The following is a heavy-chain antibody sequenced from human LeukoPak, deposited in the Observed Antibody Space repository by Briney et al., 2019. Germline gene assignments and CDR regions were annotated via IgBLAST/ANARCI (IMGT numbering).Heavy chain of an antibody. V-gene: IGHV1-18*01. Sequence: ASVKVSCKASGYTFTSYGISWVRQAPGQGLEWMGWISAYNGNTNYAQKLQGRVTMTEDTSTDTAYMELSSLRSEDTAVYYCATDGGSGSYYIPRERDYYYYGMDGWGQGTTVTVYS. J-gene: IGHJ6*01. CDR2: ISAYNGNT. D-gene: IGHD3-10*01. CDR1: GYTFTSYG. CDR3: ATDGGSGSYYIPRERDYYYYGMDG.